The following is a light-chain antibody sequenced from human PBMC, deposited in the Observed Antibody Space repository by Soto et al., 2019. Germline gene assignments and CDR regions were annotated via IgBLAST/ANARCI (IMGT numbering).Light chain of an antibody. CDR1: SSNIGSNY. Sequence: QSVLTQPPSASGTPGQRVTISCSGSSSNIGSNYVYWYQQLPGTAPKLLIYRNNQRPSGVPDRFSGSKSGTSASLAISRLRAEEEAYYYCAAGDDSLSGVVFGGGTKLTVL. CDR3: AAGDDSLSGVV. V-gene: IGLV1-47*01. J-gene: IGLJ3*02. CDR2: RNN.